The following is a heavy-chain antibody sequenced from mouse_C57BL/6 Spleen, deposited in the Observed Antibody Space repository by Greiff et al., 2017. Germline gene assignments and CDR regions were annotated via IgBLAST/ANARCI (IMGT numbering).Heavy chain of an antibody. CDR1: GYTFTSYW. J-gene: IGHJ2*01. CDR3: ARDDDYDPFDY. Sequence: QVQLQQSGAELVRPGSSVKLSCKASGYTFTSYWMHWVKQRPIQGLEWIGNIDPSDSETHYNQKFKDKATLTVDKSSSTAYIQLSSLTSEDSAVYYCARDDDYDPFDYWGQGTTLTVSS. V-gene: IGHV1-52*01. CDR2: IDPSDSET. D-gene: IGHD2-4*01.